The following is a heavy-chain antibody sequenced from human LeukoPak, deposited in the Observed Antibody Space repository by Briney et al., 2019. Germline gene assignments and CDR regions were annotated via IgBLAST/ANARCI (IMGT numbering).Heavy chain of an antibody. J-gene: IGHJ5*02. V-gene: IGHV4-59*01. CDR2: VHYSGST. CDR1: GGSISSYY. Sequence: SQTLSLTCTLSGGSISSYYWSWIRQPPGKGLEWIAYVHYSGSTNYNPSLKSRVTISLDASKNQFSLKLNSVTAADTAVYYCAAEDGGSNWFDPWGQGTLVTVSS. D-gene: IGHD3-16*01. CDR3: AAEDGGSNWFDP.